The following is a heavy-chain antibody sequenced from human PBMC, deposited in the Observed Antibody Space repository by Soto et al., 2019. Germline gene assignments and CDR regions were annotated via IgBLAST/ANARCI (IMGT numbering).Heavy chain of an antibody. CDR2: IIPIFGTA. Sequence: QVQLVQSGAEVKKPGSSVKVSCKASGGTFSSYAMSWVRQAPGQGLEWMGGIIPIFGTANYAQKFQGRVTITADKSTSTAYMELSSLRSEDTAVYYCARGGGAAAGSEDYYYGMDVWGQGTTVTVSS. CDR3: ARGGGAAAGSEDYYYGMDV. V-gene: IGHV1-69*06. J-gene: IGHJ6*02. CDR1: GGTFSSYA. D-gene: IGHD6-13*01.